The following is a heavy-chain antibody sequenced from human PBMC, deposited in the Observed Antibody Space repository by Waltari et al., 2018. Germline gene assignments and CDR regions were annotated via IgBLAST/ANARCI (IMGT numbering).Heavy chain of an antibody. CDR2: VSARGKT. CDR3: ARVDIAVAGTYYFDN. Sequence: QVHLQESGPGLVKPSQTLSLTCTVPGDSINSALHSWGWIRRPAGTGLGWIGRVSARGKTNYNPSLKGRVSMSVVTSKNQFSLQVISVSAADTAVYYCARVDIAVAGTYYFDNWGQGTLVTVSS. D-gene: IGHD6-19*01. V-gene: IGHV4-61*02. CDR1: GDSINSALHS. J-gene: IGHJ4*02.